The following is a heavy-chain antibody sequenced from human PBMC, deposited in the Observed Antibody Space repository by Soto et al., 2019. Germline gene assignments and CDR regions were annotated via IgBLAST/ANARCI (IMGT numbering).Heavy chain of an antibody. Sequence: ASVKVSCKASGYTFTGYYMHWVRQAPGQGLEWMGWINPNSGGTNYAQKFQGWVTMTRDTSISTAYMELSRLRSDDTAVYYCARNHRYYYDSSGGPGNYYYGMDVWGQGTTVTVSS. CDR1: GYTFTGYY. CDR3: ARNHRYYYDSSGGPGNYYYGMDV. CDR2: INPNSGGT. V-gene: IGHV1-2*04. J-gene: IGHJ6*02. D-gene: IGHD3-22*01.